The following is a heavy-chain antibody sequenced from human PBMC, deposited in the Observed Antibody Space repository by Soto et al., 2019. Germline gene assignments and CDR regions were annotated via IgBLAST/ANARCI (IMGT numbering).Heavy chain of an antibody. CDR1: GGSISNYY. D-gene: IGHD1-26*01. J-gene: IGHJ4*02. V-gene: IGHV4-59*01. Sequence: QVQLQESGPGLVKPSETLSLTCTVSGGSISNYYWSWIRQPPGKGLEWIGYIYYTGTTKYNPSLKSRVNISVDTSKNHFSLRLSSVTAADTAVYYCARVGGSSSPPLYWGQGTLVTVSS. CDR3: ARVGGSSSPPLY. CDR2: IYYTGTT.